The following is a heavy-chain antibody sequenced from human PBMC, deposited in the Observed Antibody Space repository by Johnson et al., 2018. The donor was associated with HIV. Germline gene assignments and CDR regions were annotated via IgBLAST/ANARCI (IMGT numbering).Heavy chain of an antibody. CDR2: INSGGST. J-gene: IGHJ3*02. V-gene: IGHV3-NL1*01. Sequence: QVQLVESGGGVVQPGGSLRLSCAASGFTFSSYGMHWVRQAPGKGLEWVSVINSGGSTYYADSVKGRFTFSRDNSKNTLYLQMNGLRAEDTAVYYCARDPRGLGVGPGEAFDIWGQGTMVTVSS. CDR3: ARDPRGLGVGPGEAFDI. CDR1: GFTFSSYG. D-gene: IGHD2-15*01.